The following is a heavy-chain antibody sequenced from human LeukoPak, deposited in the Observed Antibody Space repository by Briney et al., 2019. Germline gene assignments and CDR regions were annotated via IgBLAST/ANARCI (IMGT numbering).Heavy chain of an antibody. CDR2: INPNSGGT. D-gene: IGHD3-22*01. V-gene: IGHV1-2*02. CDR3: ARVVVEAYSYDSSGSGPFDY. J-gene: IGHJ4*02. CDR1: GYTFTAYY. Sequence: ASVKVSCKASGYTFTAYYMHWVRQAAGQGLEWMGWINPNSGGTNYAQKFQGRVSLTRDPSISTAYMELSRLRSDDTAVYYCARVVVEAYSYDSSGSGPFDYWGQGTLVTVSS.